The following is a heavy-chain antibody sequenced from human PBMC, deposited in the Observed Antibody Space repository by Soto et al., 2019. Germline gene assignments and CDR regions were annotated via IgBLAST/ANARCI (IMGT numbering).Heavy chain of an antibody. V-gene: IGHV1-69*13. Sequence: SVKVSCKASGGTFSIYAISWVLQAPGQGLEWMGGIIPIFGTANYAQKFQGRVTITADESTSTAYMELSSLRSEDTAVYYCARDDYYGSGSYYADYYYYGMDVWGQGTTVTVSS. CDR1: GGTFSIYA. J-gene: IGHJ6*02. D-gene: IGHD3-10*01. CDR3: ARDDYYGSGSYYADYYYYGMDV. CDR2: IIPIFGTA.